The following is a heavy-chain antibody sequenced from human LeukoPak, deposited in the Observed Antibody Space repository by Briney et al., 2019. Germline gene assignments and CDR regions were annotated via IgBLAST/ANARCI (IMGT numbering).Heavy chain of an antibody. CDR3: ARDVGDGEPSLDY. V-gene: IGHV4-59*01. CDR2: IYYSGST. D-gene: IGHD1-26*01. Sequence: SETLSLTCTVSGGSISSYYWSWIRQPPGKGLEWIGYIYYSGSTNYNPSLKSRVTISVDTSKNQFSLKLSSVTAADTAVYYCARDVGDGEPSLDYWGQGTLVTVSS. J-gene: IGHJ4*02. CDR1: GGSISSYY.